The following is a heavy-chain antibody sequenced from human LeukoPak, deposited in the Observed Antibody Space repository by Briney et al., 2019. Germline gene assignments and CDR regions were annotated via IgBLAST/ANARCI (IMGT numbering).Heavy chain of an antibody. Sequence: SETLSLTCTVSGGSISSSSYYWGWIRQPPGKGLEWIGSIHYSGSTNYNPSLKSRVTISVDTSKNQFSLKLSSVTAADTAVYYCARGYCSGGSCYSYYYYNYMDVWGKGATVTVSS. CDR2: IHYSGST. CDR3: ARGYCSGGSCYSYYYYNYMDV. V-gene: IGHV4-39*07. D-gene: IGHD2-15*01. CDR1: GGSISSSSYY. J-gene: IGHJ6*03.